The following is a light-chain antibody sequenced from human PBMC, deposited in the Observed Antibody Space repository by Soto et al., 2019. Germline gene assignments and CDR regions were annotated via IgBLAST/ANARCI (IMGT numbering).Light chain of an antibody. CDR1: SSNIGSNY. CDR2: RNN. J-gene: IGLJ2*01. V-gene: IGLV1-47*01. CDR3: DAWDASLSVVV. Sequence: QSVLTQPPSAYGTPGQRVTISCSGSSSNIGSNYVYWYQQLPGTAPKLLIYRNNQRPSGVPDRFSGSKSGTSASLAISGLRSEDEADYYCDAWDASLSVVVCGGWTQLTVL.